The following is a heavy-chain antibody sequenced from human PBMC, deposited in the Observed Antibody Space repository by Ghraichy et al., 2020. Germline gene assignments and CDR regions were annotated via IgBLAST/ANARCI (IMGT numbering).Heavy chain of an antibody. CDR2: ISGSGGST. D-gene: IGHD3-16*02. Sequence: GGSLRLSCAASGFTFSSYAMTWVRQAPGKGLEWVSAISGSGGSTYYADSVKGRFTISRDNSKNTLYLQMSSLRAEDTAVYYCAKDGSLGELSFIDYWGQGTLVTVSS. V-gene: IGHV3-23*01. CDR1: GFTFSSYA. J-gene: IGHJ4*02. CDR3: AKDGSLGELSFIDY.